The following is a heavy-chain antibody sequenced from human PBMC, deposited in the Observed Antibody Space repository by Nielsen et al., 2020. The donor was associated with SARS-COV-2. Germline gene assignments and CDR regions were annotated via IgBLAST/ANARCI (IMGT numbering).Heavy chain of an antibody. CDR1: GGSISSSSYY. Sequence: SETLSLTCTVSGGSISSSSYYWGWIRQPPGKGLEWIGSIYYNGSTYYNPSLKSRVTISVDTSKNQFSLKLSSVTAADTAVYYCVGYEDYDFWSGYCDYWGQGTLVTVSS. D-gene: IGHD3-3*01. J-gene: IGHJ4*02. CDR2: IYYNGST. V-gene: IGHV4-39*01. CDR3: VGYEDYDFWSGYCDY.